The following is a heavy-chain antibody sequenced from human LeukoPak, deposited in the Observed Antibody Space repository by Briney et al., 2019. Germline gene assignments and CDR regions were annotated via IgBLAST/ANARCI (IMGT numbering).Heavy chain of an antibody. CDR3: ARDFAF. CDR1: GGSISSGSYY. CDR2: IYTSGST. V-gene: IGHV4-61*02. J-gene: IGHJ4*02. Sequence: SETLSLTCTVSGGSISSGSYYWSWIRQPAGKGLEWIGRIYTSGSTNYNPSHKSRVTISVDTSKNQFSLKLSSVTAADTAVYYCARDFAFWGQGTLVTVSS.